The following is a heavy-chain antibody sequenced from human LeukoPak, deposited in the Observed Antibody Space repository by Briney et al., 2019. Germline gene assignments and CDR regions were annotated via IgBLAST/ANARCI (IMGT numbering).Heavy chain of an antibody. CDR1: GFTFSSYA. CDR2: IGGSSTSA. CDR3: AKDDSAYSYASFDY. V-gene: IGHV3-23*01. D-gene: IGHD5-18*01. Sequence: GGSLRLSCAASGFTFSSYAMSWVRQAPGKGLEWVSAIGGSSTSAYYADSLKGRFTISRDNSKNTLYLQVNSLRAEDTAVYYCAKDDSAYSYASFDYWGQGTQVTVSS. J-gene: IGHJ4*02.